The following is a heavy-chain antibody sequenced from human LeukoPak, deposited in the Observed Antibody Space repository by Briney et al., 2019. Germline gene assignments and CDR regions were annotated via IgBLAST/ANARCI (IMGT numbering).Heavy chain of an antibody. CDR1: GFSVSSIY. CDR3: ARAPNWRFDH. CDR2: IYSDGTT. D-gene: IGHD1-1*01. J-gene: IGHJ4*02. Sequence: PTGGSLRLSCAASGFSVSSIYMNWVRQAPGKGLEWFSVIYSDGTTYYADSVKGRFTISRDDSKNTLYLHMNSLRAEDTAVYYCARAPNWRFDHWGQGTLVTVSS. V-gene: IGHV3-53*01.